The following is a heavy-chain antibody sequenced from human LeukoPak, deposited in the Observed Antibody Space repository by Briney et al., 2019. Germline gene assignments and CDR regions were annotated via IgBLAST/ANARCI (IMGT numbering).Heavy chain of an antibody. V-gene: IGHV4-59*01. CDR1: GGAISSYH. Sequence: SETLSLTCTVSGGAISSYHWSWIRQPPGKGLEWIGYIYYSGSTNYNPCLKRRVSISVDTSKNQFSLQLSSVTAADTAVYYCARGSPPNWFDPWGQGTLVTVSS. J-gene: IGHJ5*02. CDR2: IYYSGST. CDR3: ARGSPPNWFDP.